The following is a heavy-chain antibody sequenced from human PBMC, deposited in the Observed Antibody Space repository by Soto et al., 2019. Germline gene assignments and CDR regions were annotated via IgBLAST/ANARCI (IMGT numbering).Heavy chain of an antibody. J-gene: IGHJ4*02. V-gene: IGHV2-5*02. D-gene: IGHD2-2*01. Sequence: QITLKESGPTLVKPTQTLTLTCTFSGFSLSTGGVAVGWIRQPPGKALEWLALIYWDDDKTYRPSLKSRLTITKDTSKNQLVLTMTNMDPVDTGTYYCAHLGVGECIGTSWYGYFDNWGQGALVTVSS. CDR3: AHLGVGECIGTSWYGYFDN. CDR1: GFSLSTGGVA. CDR2: IYWDDDK.